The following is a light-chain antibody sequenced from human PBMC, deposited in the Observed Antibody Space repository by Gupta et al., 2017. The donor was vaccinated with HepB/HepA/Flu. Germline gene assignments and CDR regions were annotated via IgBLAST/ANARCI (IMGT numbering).Light chain of an antibody. Sequence: DIQMTPSTSSLSADVGDSVTITCRASQSISSYLNWYQQKPGKAPKLLIYAASSLQSGVPSRFSGSGSGTDCTLTISSLQPEDFATYYCQQSYSTPYTFGQGTKLEIK. CDR1: QSISSY. CDR2: AAS. CDR3: QQSYSTPYT. J-gene: IGKJ2*01. V-gene: IGKV1-39*01.